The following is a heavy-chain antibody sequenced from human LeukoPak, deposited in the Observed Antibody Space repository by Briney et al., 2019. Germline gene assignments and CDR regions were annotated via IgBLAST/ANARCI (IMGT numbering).Heavy chain of an antibody. CDR2: ISAYNGNT. CDR3: ARVVVVPAAWGYHMDV. V-gene: IGHV1-18*01. D-gene: IGHD2-2*01. J-gene: IGHJ6*03. Sequence: ASVKVSCKASGYTSTSYGISWVRQAPGQGLEWMGWISAYNGNTNYAQKLQGRVTMTTDTSTSTAYMELRSLRSDDTAVYYCARVVVVPAAWGYHMDVWGKGTTVTVSS. CDR1: GYTSTSYG.